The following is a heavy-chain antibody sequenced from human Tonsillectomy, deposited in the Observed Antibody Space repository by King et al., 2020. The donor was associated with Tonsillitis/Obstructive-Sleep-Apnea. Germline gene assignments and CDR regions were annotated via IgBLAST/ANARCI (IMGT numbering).Heavy chain of an antibody. CDR2: ISGSGGST. J-gene: IGHJ4*02. V-gene: IGHV3-23*04. CDR3: AKDLTPNYYDSSGHGRFDY. D-gene: IGHD3-22*01. Sequence: VQLVESGGGLVRPGGSLRLSCAASGFTFSSYAMSWVRQVPGKGLEWVSVISGSGGSTYYADSVKGRFTITRDNSKNTLYLQMNSLRDEDTAVYYCAKDLTPNYYDSSGHGRFDYWGQGTLVTVSS. CDR1: GFTFSSYA.